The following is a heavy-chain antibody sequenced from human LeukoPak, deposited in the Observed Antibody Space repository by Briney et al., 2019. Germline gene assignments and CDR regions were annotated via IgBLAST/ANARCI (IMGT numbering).Heavy chain of an antibody. J-gene: IGHJ4*02. D-gene: IGHD5-18*01. CDR2: IKQDGSEK. V-gene: IGHV3-7*01. CDR3: ARAGYTYTTLYY. Sequence: PGGSLRLSCAASGFTFSHYWMTWIRQAPGKGLEWVANIKQDGSEKYYVDSVKGRFTISRDNAKNSLYLQMNSLRVDDTALYYCARAGYTYTTLYYWGQGTLVTVSS. CDR1: GFTFSHYW.